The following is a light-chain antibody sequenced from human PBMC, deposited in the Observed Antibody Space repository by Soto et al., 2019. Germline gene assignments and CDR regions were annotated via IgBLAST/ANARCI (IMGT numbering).Light chain of an antibody. Sequence: QSVLTQPASVSGSPGQSITISCTGTSSDVGSYNLVSWYQQHPGKAPKLMIYEGSKRPSGVSNRFSGSKSGNTASLTISGLQAEDEADYYCRSDAGSSTYVFGTGTKVTVL. CDR1: SSDVGSYNL. J-gene: IGLJ1*01. CDR2: EGS. V-gene: IGLV2-23*01. CDR3: RSDAGSSTYV.